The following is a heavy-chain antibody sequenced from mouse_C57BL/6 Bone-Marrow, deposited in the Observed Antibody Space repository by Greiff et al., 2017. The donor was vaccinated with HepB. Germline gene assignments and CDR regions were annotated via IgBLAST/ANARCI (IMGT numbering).Heavy chain of an antibody. V-gene: IGHV1-5*01. CDR2: IYPGNSDT. D-gene: IGHD2-3*01. Sequence: VQLQQSGTVLARPGASVKMSCKTSGYTFTSYWMHWVKQRPGQGLEWIGAIYPGNSDTSYNQKFKGKAKLTAVTSASTAYMELSSLTNEDSAVYYCTRWLLRFAWFAYWGQGTLVTVSA. CDR1: GYTFTSYW. J-gene: IGHJ3*01. CDR3: TRWLLRFAWFAY.